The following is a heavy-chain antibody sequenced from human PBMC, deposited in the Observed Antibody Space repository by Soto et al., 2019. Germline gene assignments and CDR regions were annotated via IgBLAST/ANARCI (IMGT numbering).Heavy chain of an antibody. CDR3: ARGESMLPSILPSPLDF. CDR1: GDTIYSANYY. Sequence: QVQLRESGPGLVKPSQTLSLTCTVSGDTIYSANYYWTWIRQPPGRGLELIAYIYYSGKTYYNPSLTSRTLISVDTSKNQFSLRLSSVTAADTDVYFCARGESMLPSILPSPLDFWGQGILVTVSS. V-gene: IGHV4-30-4*01. J-gene: IGHJ4*02. CDR2: IYYSGKT. D-gene: IGHD2-15*01.